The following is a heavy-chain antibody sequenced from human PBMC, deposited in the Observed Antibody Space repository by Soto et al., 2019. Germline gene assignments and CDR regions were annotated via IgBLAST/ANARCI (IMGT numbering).Heavy chain of an antibody. CDR1: GGSFSGYY. CDR2: INHSGST. J-gene: IGHJ6*02. Sequence: PSETLSLTCAVYGGSFSGYYWSWIRQPPGKGLEWIGEINHSGSTNYNPSLKGRVTISVDTSKNQFSLKLSSVTAADTAVYYCARVRLQQLAYGMDVWGQGTTVTISS. D-gene: IGHD6-13*01. V-gene: IGHV4-34*01. CDR3: ARVRLQQLAYGMDV.